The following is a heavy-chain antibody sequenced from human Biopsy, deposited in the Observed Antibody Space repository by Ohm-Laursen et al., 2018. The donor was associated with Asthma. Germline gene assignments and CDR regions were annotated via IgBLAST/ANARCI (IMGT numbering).Heavy chain of an antibody. CDR2: IMTVFGTT. CDR3: ARCQVGYSSGWSLLLKKIYYSGMDV. D-gene: IGHD6-19*01. CDR1: GGTFSNFA. V-gene: IGHV1-69*01. J-gene: IGHJ6*02. Sequence: SSVKVSCKVPGGTFSNFAISWVRQAPGQGLEWLGGIMTVFGTTNCAQKFQGRVTITADESTSTAYMEVTSLRSEDTAIYYCARCQVGYSSGWSLLLKKIYYSGMDVWGQGTAVTVSS.